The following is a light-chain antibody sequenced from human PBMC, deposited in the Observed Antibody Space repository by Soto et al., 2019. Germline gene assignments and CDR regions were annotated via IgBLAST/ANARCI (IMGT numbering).Light chain of an antibody. CDR3: LQHSEYPST. CDR1: QGIRDA. CDR2: SAS. Sequence: DIQMTQSPSSLSASVGDRVTITCRASQGIRDALGWYQQKPGKVPKRLIYSASSLQSGVPSRFSGSGSETEFTLTIISLQPEDFATYYCLQHSEYPSTFGQGTKVDIK. J-gene: IGKJ2*01. V-gene: IGKV1-17*01.